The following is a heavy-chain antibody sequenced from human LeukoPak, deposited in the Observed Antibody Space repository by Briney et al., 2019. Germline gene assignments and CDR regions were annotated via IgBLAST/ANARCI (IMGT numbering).Heavy chain of an antibody. Sequence: SQTLSLTCAISGDSVSSNSAAWNWIRQSPSRGLEWLGRTYYRSKWYNDYAVSVKSRITINPDTSTNQFSLQLNSVTLEDTAVYYCARDPDSSGWYGGWFDPWGQGTLVTVSS. CDR1: GDSVSSNSAA. D-gene: IGHD6-19*01. CDR3: ARDPDSSGWYGGWFDP. V-gene: IGHV6-1*01. CDR2: TYYRSKWYN. J-gene: IGHJ5*02.